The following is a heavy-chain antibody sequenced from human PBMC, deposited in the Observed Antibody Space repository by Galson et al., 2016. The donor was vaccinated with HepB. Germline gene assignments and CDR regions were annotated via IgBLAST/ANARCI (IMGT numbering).Heavy chain of an antibody. Sequence: SLRLSCAASGFTLNNYAMRWVRQAPGKGLQWVSSITGSGGSTSYADSVKGRFTISRDNSNNTLFLQMNSLRAEDTAVYYCAKKTNGAMDVWGQGTTVTVSS. CDR1: GFTLNNYA. CDR2: ITGSGGST. D-gene: IGHD1-1*01. J-gene: IGHJ6*02. CDR3: AKKTNGAMDV. V-gene: IGHV3-23*01.